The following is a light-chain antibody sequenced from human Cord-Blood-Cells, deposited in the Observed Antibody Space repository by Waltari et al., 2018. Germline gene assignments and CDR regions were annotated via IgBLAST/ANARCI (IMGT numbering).Light chain of an antibody. CDR3: QSYDSSLSGSKV. J-gene: IGLJ1*01. CDR1: SSNIGAGYD. V-gene: IGLV1-40*01. Sequence: QSVLTQPPSVSGAPGQRVTISCTGSSSNIGAGYDVNCYQQLPGTAPKLLIYGNSNRPSGVPDRFSGSKSGTSASLTITGLQAEDEADYYCQSYDSSLSGSKVFGTGTKVTVL. CDR2: GNS.